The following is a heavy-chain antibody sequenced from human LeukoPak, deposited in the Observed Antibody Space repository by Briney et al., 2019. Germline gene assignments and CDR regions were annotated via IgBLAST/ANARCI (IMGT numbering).Heavy chain of an antibody. CDR1: GGSFSGYY. Sequence: SETLSLTCAVYGGSFSGYYWSWIRQPPGKGLEWIGEINHSGSTNYNPSLKSRVTISVDTSKNQFSLKLSSVTAADTAVYYCARHLASDIVVVSDAFDIWGQGTMVTISS. V-gene: IGHV4-34*01. D-gene: IGHD2-21*01. CDR3: ARHLASDIVVVSDAFDI. CDR2: INHSGST. J-gene: IGHJ3*02.